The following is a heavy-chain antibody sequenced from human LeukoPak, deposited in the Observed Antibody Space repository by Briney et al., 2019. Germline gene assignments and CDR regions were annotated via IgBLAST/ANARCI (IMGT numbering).Heavy chain of an antibody. D-gene: IGHD2-2*01. CDR3: ARVTIVVVPAAKGYYMDV. Sequence: PSETLSLTCAVYGGSFSGYYWSWIRQPPGKGLEWIGEINHSGSTNYNPSLKSRVTISVDTSKNQFSLKLSPVTAADTAVYYCARVTIVVVPAAKGYYMDVWGKGTTVTVSS. V-gene: IGHV4-34*01. CDR1: GGSFSGYY. CDR2: INHSGST. J-gene: IGHJ6*03.